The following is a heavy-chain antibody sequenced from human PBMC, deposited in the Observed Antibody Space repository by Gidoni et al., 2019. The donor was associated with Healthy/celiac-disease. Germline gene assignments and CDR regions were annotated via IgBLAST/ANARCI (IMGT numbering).Heavy chain of an antibody. CDR3: AILRITMVRGVLGAFDI. CDR2: ISWNSGSI. J-gene: IGHJ3*02. Sequence: EVQLVESGGGLVQPGRSLRLSCATSGFTFVDYAMHWVRQAPGERLEWVSGISWNSGSIGYADSVKGRFTISRDNAKNSLYLQMNSLRAEDTALYYCAILRITMVRGVLGAFDIWGQVTMVTVSS. V-gene: IGHV3-9*01. D-gene: IGHD3-10*01. CDR1: GFTFVDYA.